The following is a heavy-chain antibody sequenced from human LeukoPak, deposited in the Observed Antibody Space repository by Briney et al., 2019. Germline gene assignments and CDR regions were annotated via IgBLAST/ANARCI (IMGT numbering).Heavy chain of an antibody. J-gene: IGHJ4*02. D-gene: IGHD3-22*01. CDR1: GGTFSSYA. CDR2: IIPIFGTA. CDR3: ARDQGYYYDSSGLFDY. V-gene: IGHV1-69*05. Sequence: SVKVSCKASGGTFSSYAISWVRQAPGQGLEWMGRIIPIFGTANYAQEFQGRVTITTDESTSTAYMELSSLRSEDTAVYYCARDQGYYYDSSGLFDYWGQGTLVTVSS.